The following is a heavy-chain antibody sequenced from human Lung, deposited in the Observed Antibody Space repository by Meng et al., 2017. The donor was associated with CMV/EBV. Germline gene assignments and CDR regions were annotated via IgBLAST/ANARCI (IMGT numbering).Heavy chain of an antibody. V-gene: IGHV3-74*01. CDR3: AREMVRAYSVDY. D-gene: IGHD3-10*01. Sequence: GGSLRLXXAASGFSFSTYWMQWVRRAPGKGLEWVSRIDFDGSRTYYADHVKGRFTIARDNAKNTQYLQMSRLRVEDTDVYYCAREMVRAYSVDYWGQGTLVTVSS. CDR2: IDFDGSRT. CDR1: GFSFSTYW. J-gene: IGHJ4*02.